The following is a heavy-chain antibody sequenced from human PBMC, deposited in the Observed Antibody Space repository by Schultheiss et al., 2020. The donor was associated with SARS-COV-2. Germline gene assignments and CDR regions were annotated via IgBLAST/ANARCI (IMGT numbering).Heavy chain of an antibody. V-gene: IGHV4-30-4*01. D-gene: IGHD5-12*01. CDR3: ARDGRGYAYYYGMDV. Sequence: SETLSLTCTVSGGSISNANYYWSWIRQPPGKGLEWIGYIYYSGSTYYNPSLKSRVTISVDTSKNQFSLKLSSVTAADTAVYYCARDGRGYAYYYGMDVWGQGTTVTVSS. J-gene: IGHJ6*02. CDR1: GGSISNANYY. CDR2: IYYSGST.